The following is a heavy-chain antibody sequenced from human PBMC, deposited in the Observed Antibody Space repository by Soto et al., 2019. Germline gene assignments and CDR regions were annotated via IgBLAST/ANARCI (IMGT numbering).Heavy chain of an antibody. CDR2: ISAYNGNT. Sequence: ASVKVSCKASGYTFTSYGISWVRQAPGQGLEWMGWISAYNGNTNYAQKLQGRVTMTTDTSTSTAYMELRSLRSDDTAVYYCARGVDILTGYYAGSFDYWGQGTLVTVSS. D-gene: IGHD3-9*01. CDR3: ARGVDILTGYYAGSFDY. J-gene: IGHJ4*02. V-gene: IGHV1-18*01. CDR1: GYTFTSYG.